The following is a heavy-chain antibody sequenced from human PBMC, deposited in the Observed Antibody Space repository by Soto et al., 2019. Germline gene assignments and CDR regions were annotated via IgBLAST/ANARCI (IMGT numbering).Heavy chain of an antibody. V-gene: IGHV3-23*01. J-gene: IGHJ5*02. CDR3: AKFSVVIPKYNWFDP. CDR2: ISGSGGST. Sequence: PGGSLRLSCAASGFTFSSYAMSWVRQAPGKGLEWVSAISGSGGSTYYADSVKGRFTISRDNFKNTLYLQMNSLRAEDTAVYYCAKFSVVIPKYNWFDPWGQGTLVTVSS. D-gene: IGHD3-22*01. CDR1: GFTFSSYA.